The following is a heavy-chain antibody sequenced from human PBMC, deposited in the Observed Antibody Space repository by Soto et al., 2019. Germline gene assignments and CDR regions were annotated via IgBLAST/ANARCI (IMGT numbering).Heavy chain of an antibody. CDR3: GKVNYKGGTANAFDL. D-gene: IGHD3-10*01. CDR1: GFTFNNYA. V-gene: IGHV3-23*01. Sequence: GGSLRLSCAASGFTFNNYALNWVRQAPGKGLEWVSSISGTGGSTFYAGSAKGRFTISRGNSKNTLFLQMTSLRAEDTAVYYCGKVNYKGGTANAFDLWGPGXMVTV. CDR2: ISGTGGST. J-gene: IGHJ3*01.